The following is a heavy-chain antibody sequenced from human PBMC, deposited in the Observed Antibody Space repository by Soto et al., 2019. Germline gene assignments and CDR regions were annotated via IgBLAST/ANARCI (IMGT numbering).Heavy chain of an antibody. CDR3: AREVAADGTFREDVFDI. D-gene: IGHD6-13*01. CDR2: IIPIFSTT. V-gene: IGHV1-69*12. J-gene: IGHJ3*02. Sequence: QVHLVQSGAEVKKPGSSVKVSCKAPGGTFSNHAINWVRQAPGQGLEWMGRIIPIFSTTNDAQKFQGRVTMTADESTITAYLELSSLKQDDTAVYYCAREVAADGTFREDVFDIWGQGTLVTVSS. CDR1: GGTFSNHA.